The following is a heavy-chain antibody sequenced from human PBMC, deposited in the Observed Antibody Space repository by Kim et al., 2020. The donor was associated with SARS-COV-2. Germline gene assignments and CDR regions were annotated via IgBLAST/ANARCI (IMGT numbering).Heavy chain of an antibody. CDR1: GGTFSSYA. D-gene: IGHD4-17*01. CDR2: IIPIFGTA. V-gene: IGHV1-69*13. J-gene: IGHJ5*02. CDR3: ARARLTMDYGDYEGVGWFDP. Sequence: SVKVSCKASGGTFSSYAISWVRQAPGQGLEWMGGIIPIFGTANYAQKFQGRVTITADESTSTAYMELSSLRSEDTAVYYCARARLTMDYGDYEGVGWFDPWGQGTLVTVSS.